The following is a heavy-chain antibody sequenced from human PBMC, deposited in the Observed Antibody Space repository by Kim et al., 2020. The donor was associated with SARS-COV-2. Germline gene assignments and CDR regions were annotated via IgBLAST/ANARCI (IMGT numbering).Heavy chain of an antibody. J-gene: IGHJ5*02. CDR2: IYASGNT. D-gene: IGHD6-6*01. CDR3: ARDQHEYSSSFWFDP. V-gene: IGHV4-4*07. CDR1: GGSMTSYY. Sequence: SETLSLTCTVSGGSMTSYYWSWTRQPAGKELEWIGRIYASGNTNYSPSLKSRVTMSLDTSKNQFSLKLTSVTAADTAVYFCARDQHEYSSSFWFDPWGQGILVTVSS.